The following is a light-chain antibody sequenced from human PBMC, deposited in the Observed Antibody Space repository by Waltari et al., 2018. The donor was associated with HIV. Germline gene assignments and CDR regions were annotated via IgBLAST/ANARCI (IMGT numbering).Light chain of an antibody. V-gene: IGLV1-40*01. CDR1: RSNIGAIYD. Sequence: QSVLTQPPSVSGAPGQRVTISCTGSRSNIGAIYDVHWYQQLPGAAPKLLIYDTTPRPSGVPARCSGSKSGTSASLAIAGLQADDEAVYYCQTFDTSLSGFVVFGGGTKLTVL. CDR2: DTT. J-gene: IGLJ2*01. CDR3: QTFDTSLSGFVV.